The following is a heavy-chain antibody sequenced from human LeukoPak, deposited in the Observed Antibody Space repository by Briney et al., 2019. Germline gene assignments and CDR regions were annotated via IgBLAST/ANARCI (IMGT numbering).Heavy chain of an antibody. V-gene: IGHV3-33*06. J-gene: IGHJ4*02. CDR2: IWYDGSNR. CDR1: GFTFSNYG. CDR3: AKGGHGDYYLDY. D-gene: IGHD4-17*01. Sequence: GGSLRLSCAASGFTFSNYGMHWVRQAPGKGLEWVAVIWYDGSNRYYAGSVKGRFTISRDNSKNTLYLQMNSLRAEDTAVYYCAKGGHGDYYLDYWGQGTLVAVSS.